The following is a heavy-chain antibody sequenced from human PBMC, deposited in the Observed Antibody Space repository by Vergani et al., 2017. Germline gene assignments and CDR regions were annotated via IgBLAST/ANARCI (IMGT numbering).Heavy chain of an antibody. V-gene: IGHV3-30*18. Sequence: QVQLVESGGGVVQPGRSLMLSCAASGFNFRSDGMHWVRQAPGKGLEWVAIISHDGSRTHYADSVKGRFTISRDNSKNTLYLHMDSLRADDTAVYYCAKDWSITIFGPARYHEACIDYWGPGTLVTVSS. CDR3: AKDWSITIFGPARYHEACIDY. D-gene: IGHD3-3*01. J-gene: IGHJ4*02. CDR1: GFNFRSDG. CDR2: ISHDGSRT.